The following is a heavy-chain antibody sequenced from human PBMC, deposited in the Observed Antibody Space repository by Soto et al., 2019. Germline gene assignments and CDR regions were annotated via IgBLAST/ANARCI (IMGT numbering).Heavy chain of an antibody. CDR1: GYTVTSYG. Sequence: ASVKVSCKASGYTVTSYGISCVRQAPGQVLEWMGWISAYNGNTNYAQKLQGRVTMTTDTSTSTAYMELRSLRSDDTAVYYCARESGLDDFWSGYYSWGYYYYGMDVWGQGTTVTVSS. CDR3: ARESGLDDFWSGYYSWGYYYYGMDV. CDR2: ISAYNGNT. J-gene: IGHJ6*02. V-gene: IGHV1-18*04. D-gene: IGHD3-3*01.